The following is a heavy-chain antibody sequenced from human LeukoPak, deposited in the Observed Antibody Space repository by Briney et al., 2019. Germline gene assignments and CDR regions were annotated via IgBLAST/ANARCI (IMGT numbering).Heavy chain of an antibody. Sequence: SETLSLTCTVSGGSISSSSYYWGWIRQPPGKGLEWIGSIYYSGSTYYNPSLKSRVTISVDTSKNQFSLKLSSVTAADTAVYYCARGKITFGGVIVPFDYWGQGTLVTVSS. V-gene: IGHV4-39*07. CDR1: GGSISSSSYY. CDR2: IYYSGST. D-gene: IGHD3-16*02. CDR3: ARGKITFGGVIVPFDY. J-gene: IGHJ4*02.